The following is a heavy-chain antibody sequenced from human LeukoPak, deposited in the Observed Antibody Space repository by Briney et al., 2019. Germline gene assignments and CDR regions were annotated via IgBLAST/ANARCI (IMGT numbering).Heavy chain of an antibody. CDR2: ISSSSSAI. J-gene: IGHJ4*02. CDR1: GFTLSSYS. V-gene: IGHV3-48*01. D-gene: IGHD3-3*01. Sequence: PGGSLRLSCAASGFTLSSYSMNWVRQAPGKGLEWVSYISSSSSAIYYADSVKGRLTISRDNAKNSLYLQMSSLRADDTAVYYCARDPDFWSGYNQPYYFDYWGQGTLVTVSS. CDR3: ARDPDFWSGYNQPYYFDY.